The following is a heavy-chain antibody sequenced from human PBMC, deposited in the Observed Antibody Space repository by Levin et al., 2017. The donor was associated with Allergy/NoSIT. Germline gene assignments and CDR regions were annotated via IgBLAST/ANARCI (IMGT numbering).Heavy chain of an antibody. CDR2: IYFSGGT. V-gene: IGHV4-61*09. J-gene: IGHJ6*03. D-gene: IGHD6-19*01. Sequence: SETLSLTCTVSGGSIYSGSYYWSWIRQPAGKGLEWIGHIYFSGGTKYNPSLESRVTISVDTSKNQFSLKVRSVTAADTAVYYCARIVVAGPDYYHMDVWGKGTTVTVS. CDR3: ARIVVAGPDYYHMDV. CDR1: GGSIYSGSYY.